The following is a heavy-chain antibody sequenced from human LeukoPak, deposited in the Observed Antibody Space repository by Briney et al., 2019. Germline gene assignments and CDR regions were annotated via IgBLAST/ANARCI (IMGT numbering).Heavy chain of an antibody. Sequence: ASVKVSCKASGYTFTSYVISWGRQAPGQGPEWMGWISAYNGNTNYAQKLQGRVTMTTDTSTSTAYMELRSLRSEDTAVYYCARAYDFWSDYTSGDYWGQGTLVTVSS. D-gene: IGHD3-3*01. V-gene: IGHV1-18*01. CDR2: ISAYNGNT. CDR3: ARAYDFWSDYTSGDY. CDR1: GYTFTSYV. J-gene: IGHJ4*02.